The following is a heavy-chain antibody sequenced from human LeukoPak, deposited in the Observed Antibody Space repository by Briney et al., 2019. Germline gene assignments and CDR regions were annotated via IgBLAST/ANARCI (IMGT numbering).Heavy chain of an antibody. V-gene: IGHV3-23*01. J-gene: IGHJ3*02. D-gene: IGHD5-18*01. CDR3: AKEPPTVMANAFHI. CDR1: GFTFSSYG. Sequence: QPGGSLRLSCAASGFTFSSYGMSWVRQAPGKGLGWVSGINTSGGTTYYADSVKGRFTISRDNSKNTLYLQMNSLRADDTAAYYCAKEPPTVMANAFHIWGQGTMVTVSS. CDR2: INTSGGTT.